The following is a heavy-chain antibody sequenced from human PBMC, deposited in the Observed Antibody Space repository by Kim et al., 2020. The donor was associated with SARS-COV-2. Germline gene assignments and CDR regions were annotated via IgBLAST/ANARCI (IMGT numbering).Heavy chain of an antibody. J-gene: IGHJ3*01. V-gene: IGHV4-34*01. CDR3: ARLSTGD. D-gene: IGHD3-10*01. CDR2: INHIGRT. Sequence: SETLSLTCAVYGGSFSGFYWSWIRQPPGRGLEWIGEINHIGRTNYNPSLKSRVTISVDTSKNQFYLKLSSVTAADTAVYYCARLSTGDWGQGTMVTVSS. CDR1: GGSFSGFY.